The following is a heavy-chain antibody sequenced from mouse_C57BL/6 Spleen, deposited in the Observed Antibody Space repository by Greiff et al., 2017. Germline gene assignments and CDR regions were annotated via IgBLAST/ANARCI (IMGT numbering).Heavy chain of an antibody. D-gene: IGHD2-4*01. CDR3: ARGYYDYDRGFDY. CDR2: IYPGSGNT. V-gene: IGHV1-76*01. CDR1: GYTFTDYY. J-gene: IGHJ2*01. Sequence: QVQLQQSGAELVRPGASVKLSCKASGYTFTDYYINWVKQRPGQGLEWIARIYPGSGNTYYNEKFKGKATLTAEKSSSTAYMQLSSLTSEDSAVYFCARGYYDYDRGFDYWGQGTTLTVSS.